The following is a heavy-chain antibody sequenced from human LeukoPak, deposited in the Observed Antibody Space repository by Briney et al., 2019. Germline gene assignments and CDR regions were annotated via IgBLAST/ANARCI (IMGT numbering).Heavy chain of an antibody. Sequence: ASVRVSCKASGYTFTGYYIHWVRQAPGQGLEWMGWVKPNTGDTQYAQKFQGRVTMSRDTSVSTAYMELSRLTSDDTAMYYCARLSGNYAYWGQGTLVTAFS. CDR3: ARLSGNYAY. D-gene: IGHD1-26*01. V-gene: IGHV1-2*02. J-gene: IGHJ4*02. CDR1: GYTFTGYY. CDR2: VKPNTGDT.